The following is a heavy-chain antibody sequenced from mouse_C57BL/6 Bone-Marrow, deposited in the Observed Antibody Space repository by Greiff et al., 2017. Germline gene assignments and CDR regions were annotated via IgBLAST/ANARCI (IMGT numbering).Heavy chain of an antibody. CDR1: GFTFSSYA. Sequence: EVQLLESGEGLVKPGGSLKLSCAASGFTFSSYAMSWVRQTPEKRLEWVAYISSGGDYTYYADTVKGRFTISRDNARNTLYLQMSSLKSEDTAWYDCTRALLAPGRFDDWGKGTLVTVSA. D-gene: IGHD2-1*01. J-gene: IGHJ3*01. CDR2: ISSGGDYT. V-gene: IGHV5-9-1*02. CDR3: TRALLAPGRFDD.